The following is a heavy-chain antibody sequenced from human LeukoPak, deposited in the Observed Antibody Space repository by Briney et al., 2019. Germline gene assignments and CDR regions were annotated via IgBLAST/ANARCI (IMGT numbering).Heavy chain of an antibody. V-gene: IGHV3-23*01. Sequence: GGSLRLSCAASGFTFSSYAMSWVRQAPGKGLEWVSAISGSGGSTYYADSVKGRFTISRHNSKNTLYLQMNSLRAEDTAVYYCARDPGDYVPRDWGQGTLVTVSS. CDR2: ISGSGGST. CDR3: ARDPGDYVPRD. J-gene: IGHJ4*02. D-gene: IGHD4-17*01. CDR1: GFTFSSYA.